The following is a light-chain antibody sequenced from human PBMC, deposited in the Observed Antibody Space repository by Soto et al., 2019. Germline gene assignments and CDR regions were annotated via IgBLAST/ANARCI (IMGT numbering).Light chain of an antibody. CDR3: QQYESYWAT. J-gene: IGKJ1*01. CDR1: QSVSVW. CDR2: DAS. V-gene: IGKV1-5*01. Sequence: DIQLTQSPSTQSASVGDRLTITCQASQSVSVWLAWYQQKPGKAPKLLIYDASALDSGVPSRFSGSGSQSEFTLTISSLQPDDFATYYCQQYESYWATVGQGTKVDIK.